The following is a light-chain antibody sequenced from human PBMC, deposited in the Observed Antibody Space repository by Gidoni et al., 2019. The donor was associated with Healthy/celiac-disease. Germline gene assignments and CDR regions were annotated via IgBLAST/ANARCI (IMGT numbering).Light chain of an antibody. CDR3: QPYYSTPWT. CDR1: QSVLYSSNNKNY. CDR2: WAS. J-gene: IGKJ1*01. Sequence: DIVMTQSPDSLAVSLGERATINCKSSQSVLYSSNNKNYLAWYQQKPGQPPKLLIYWASTRESGVPDRFSGSGSGTDFTLTISSLQAEDVAVYYCQPYYSTPWTFXQXTKVXIK. V-gene: IGKV4-1*01.